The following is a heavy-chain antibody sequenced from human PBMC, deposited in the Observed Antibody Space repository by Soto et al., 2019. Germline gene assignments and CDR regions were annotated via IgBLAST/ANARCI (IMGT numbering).Heavy chain of an antibody. CDR3: AKDDYGSGSQYYYCGMDV. CDR2: ISWNSGSI. V-gene: IGHV3-9*01. Sequence: PGGSLRLSCAASGFTFDDYAIHWVRQAPGKGLEWVSGISWNSGSIGYADSVKGRFTISRDNAKNSLYLQMNSLRAEDTALYYCAKDDYGSGSQYYYCGMDVWGQGTTVIVSS. CDR1: GFTFDDYA. J-gene: IGHJ6*02. D-gene: IGHD3-10*01.